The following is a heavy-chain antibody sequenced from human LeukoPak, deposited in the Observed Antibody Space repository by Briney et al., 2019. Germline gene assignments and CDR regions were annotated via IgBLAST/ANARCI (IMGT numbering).Heavy chain of an antibody. V-gene: IGHV3-11*01. CDR2: ISSSDSTV. J-gene: IGHJ4*02. CDR3: ARRPDGYAYGLDY. D-gene: IGHD5-18*01. Sequence: GGSLRLSCSASGFTFSDYYMSWVRQTPGKGLEWLSYISSSDSTVYYADAVKGRFTVSRDNAKNSLYLQMSSLRPEDTAVYYCARRPDGYAYGLDYRGQGTLVTVSS. CDR1: GFTFSDYY.